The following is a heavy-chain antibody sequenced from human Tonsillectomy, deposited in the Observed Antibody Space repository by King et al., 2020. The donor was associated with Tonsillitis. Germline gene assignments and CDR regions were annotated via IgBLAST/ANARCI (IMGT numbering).Heavy chain of an antibody. Sequence: QLVQSWAAVKKPGSSVKVSCKASGGTFSSDSGIWVRQAPGQGLEVMGVVGHIFGTPIYAPKFQGRITITADRATSSAYMELSSLRSEETALYYCAREYVFDSSGYFSDDSWGQGTMVTVSS. V-gene: IGHV1-69*06. CDR3: AREYVFDSSGYFSDDS. D-gene: IGHD3-22*01. CDR2: VGHIFGTP. J-gene: IGHJ4*02. CDR1: GGTFSSDS.